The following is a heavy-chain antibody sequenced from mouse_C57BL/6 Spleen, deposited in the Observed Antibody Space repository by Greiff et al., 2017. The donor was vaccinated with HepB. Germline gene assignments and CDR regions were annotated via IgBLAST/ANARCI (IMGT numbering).Heavy chain of an antibody. CDR2: ISSGGSYT. V-gene: IGHV5-6*01. CDR1: GFTFSSYG. Sequence: EVQLVESGGDLVKPGGSLKLSCAASGFTFSSYGMSWVRQTPDKRLEWVATISSGGSYTYYPDSVKGRFTISRDNAKNTLYLQMSSLKSEDTAMYYCARHAYPGYFEVWGTGTTVTVSS. J-gene: IGHJ1*03. D-gene: IGHD2-10*01. CDR3: ARHAYPGYFEV.